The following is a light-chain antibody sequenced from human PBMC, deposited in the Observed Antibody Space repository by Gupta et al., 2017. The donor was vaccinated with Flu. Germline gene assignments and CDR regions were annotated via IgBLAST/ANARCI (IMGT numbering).Light chain of an antibody. CDR1: QSVSSY. V-gene: IGKV3-15*01. CDR3: QQYDNWPQT. Sequence: EIVMTQSPVTLSVSPGERATLSYRASQSVSSYVAWYQQKPGQAPRLLIYGASTRATGIPVRFSGSGSGSEFTLTISSLQSEDFAVYYCQQYDNWPQTFGQGTKVEMK. J-gene: IGKJ1*01. CDR2: GAS.